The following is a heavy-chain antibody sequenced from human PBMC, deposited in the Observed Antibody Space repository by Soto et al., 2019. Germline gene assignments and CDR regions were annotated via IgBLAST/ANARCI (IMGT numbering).Heavy chain of an antibody. J-gene: IGHJ3*02. CDR2: INPNSGGT. CDR3: ARAYIVVVPAAMLGAYDAFDI. D-gene: IGHD2-2*01. CDR1: GYTFTGYY. V-gene: IGHV1-2*04. Sequence: ASVKVSCKASGYTFTGYYMHWVRQAPGQGLEWMGWINPNSGGTNYAQKFQGWVTMTRDTSISTAYMELSRLRSDDTAVYYCARAYIVVVPAAMLGAYDAFDIWGQGTTVTVS.